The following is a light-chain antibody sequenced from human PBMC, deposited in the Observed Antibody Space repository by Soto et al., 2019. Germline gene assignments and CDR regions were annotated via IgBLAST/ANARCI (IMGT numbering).Light chain of an antibody. Sequence: EIVMTQSPGTLSLSPGERPTLSCRASQSVSINLAWYQQKPGQAPRLLFYGASTRATGIPARFSGSVSGTEFTLTISSLQSEDFAVYDCQQYNNWPPITFGQGTRLEIK. CDR2: GAS. CDR1: QSVSIN. V-gene: IGKV3-15*01. CDR3: QQYNNWPPIT. J-gene: IGKJ5*01.